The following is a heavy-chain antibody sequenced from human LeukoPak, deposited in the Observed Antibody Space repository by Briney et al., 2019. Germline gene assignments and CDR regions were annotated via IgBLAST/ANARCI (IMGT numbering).Heavy chain of an antibody. V-gene: IGHV3-30*12. Sequence: PGGSLRLSCAASGFTFSSYGMHWVRQAPGKGLEWVAVISYDGSNKYYADSVKGRFTISRDNSKNTLYLQMNSLRAEDTAVYYCARDSLWFGELLVDYWGQGTLVTVSS. D-gene: IGHD3-10*01. CDR3: ARDSLWFGELLVDY. CDR2: ISYDGSNK. CDR1: GFTFSSYG. J-gene: IGHJ4*02.